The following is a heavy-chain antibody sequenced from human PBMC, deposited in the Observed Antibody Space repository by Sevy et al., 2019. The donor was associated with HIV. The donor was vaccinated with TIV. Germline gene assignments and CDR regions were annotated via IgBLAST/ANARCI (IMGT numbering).Heavy chain of an antibody. Sequence: SETLSLTCAVSGGSISTDLYSWNWIRQPPGKGLEWIGYIFHSGNTYYNPSLKSRVTISIDRSKNQFSLNLSSVTAADTAVHYCARSSSAYPYHFDYWGQGTLVTVSS. CDR2: IFHSGNT. CDR1: GGSISTDLYS. CDR3: ARSSSAYPYHFDY. V-gene: IGHV4-30-2*01. J-gene: IGHJ4*02.